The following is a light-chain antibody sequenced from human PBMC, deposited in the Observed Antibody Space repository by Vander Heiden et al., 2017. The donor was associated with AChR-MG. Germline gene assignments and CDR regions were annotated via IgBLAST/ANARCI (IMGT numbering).Light chain of an antibody. J-gene: IGLJ3*02. CDR3: SSYAGSNRV. CDR1: SSDVGGYSY. Sequence: QSALTQPPSASGSPGQSVTISCTGTSSDVGGYSYVTWYQQHPGKAPKLMIYEVSKRPSGVPDRFSGSKSGSTASLTVSGLQAEDEADYYCSSYAGSNRVFGGGTKLTVL. CDR2: EVS. V-gene: IGLV2-8*01.